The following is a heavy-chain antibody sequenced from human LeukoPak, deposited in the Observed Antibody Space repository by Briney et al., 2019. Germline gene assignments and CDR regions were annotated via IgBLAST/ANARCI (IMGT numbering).Heavy chain of an antibody. CDR1: GYTFTSYD. D-gene: IGHD1-26*01. V-gene: IGHV1-8*03. CDR3: ARMRVGAKTHAFDI. CDR2: MNPNSGNT. J-gene: IGHJ3*02. Sequence: ASVKVSCKASGYTFTSYDINWVRQATGQGLEWMGWMNPNSGNTGYAQKFQGRVTITTDESTSTAYMELSSLRSEDTAVYYCARMRVGAKTHAFDIWGQGTMVTVSS.